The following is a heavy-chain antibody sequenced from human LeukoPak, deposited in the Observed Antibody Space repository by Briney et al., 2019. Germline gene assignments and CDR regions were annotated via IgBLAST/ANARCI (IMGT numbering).Heavy chain of an antibody. D-gene: IGHD1-1*01. J-gene: IGHJ4*02. Sequence: GGSLRLSCAASGFTFSSYSMNWVRQAPGKGLEWGSSISKSRSYIYYTDSVKGRFTISRDNAKNSLYLQMNSLRAEDTAVYYCARDPATGTTNDPSMGYWGQGTLVTVSS. CDR1: GFTFSSYS. V-gene: IGHV3-21*01. CDR2: ISKSRSYI. CDR3: ARDPATGTTNDPSMGY.